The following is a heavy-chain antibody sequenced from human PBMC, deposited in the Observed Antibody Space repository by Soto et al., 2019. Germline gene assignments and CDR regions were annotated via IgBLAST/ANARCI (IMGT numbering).Heavy chain of an antibody. CDR3: ARGVGATFRVYFDY. V-gene: IGHV4-61*01. D-gene: IGHD1-26*01. Sequence: PSETLSLTCTVSGGSVSSGSYYWSWIRQPPGKGLEWIGYIYYSGSTNYNPSLKSRVTISVDTSKNQFSLKLSSVTAADTAVYYCARGVGATFRVYFDYWGQGTLVTVSS. CDR2: IYYSGST. J-gene: IGHJ4*02. CDR1: GGSVSSGSYY.